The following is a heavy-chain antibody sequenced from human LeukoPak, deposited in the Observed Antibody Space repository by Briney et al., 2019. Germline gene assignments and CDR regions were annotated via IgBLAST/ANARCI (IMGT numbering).Heavy chain of an antibody. V-gene: IGHV4-39*01. J-gene: IGHJ4*02. Sequence: SETLSLTCAVSGGCISSSTYYWGWIRQPPGKGLEWIGSVYYSGSTYYNPSLKSRVTISVDTSKNQFSLKLSSVTAADTAVYYCASPHQREGSSGWWDYWGQGTLVTVSS. CDR1: GGCISSSTYY. CDR3: ASPHQREGSSGWWDY. CDR2: VYYSGST. D-gene: IGHD6-19*01.